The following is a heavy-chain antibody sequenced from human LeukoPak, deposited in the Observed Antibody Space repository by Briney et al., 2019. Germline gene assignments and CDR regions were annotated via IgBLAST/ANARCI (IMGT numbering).Heavy chain of an antibody. J-gene: IGHJ6*03. CDR1: GFTFSSYA. Sequence: GGSLRLSCAASGFTFSSYAMHWVRQAPGKGLEYVSAIGSNGGSTYYANSVKGRFTISRDNSKNTLYLQMGSLRAEDMAVYYCARVLGEMATIYYYYYMDVWGKGTTVTVSS. CDR2: IGSNGGST. CDR3: ARVLGEMATIYYYYYMDV. D-gene: IGHD5-24*01. V-gene: IGHV3-64*01.